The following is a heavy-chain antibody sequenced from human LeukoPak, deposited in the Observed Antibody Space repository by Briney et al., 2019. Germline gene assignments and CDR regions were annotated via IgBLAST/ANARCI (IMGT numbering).Heavy chain of an antibody. J-gene: IGHJ4*02. CDR1: GGTFSNYA. D-gene: IGHD5-18*01. CDR3: ARDPRTGGYSYGLGY. V-gene: IGHV1-69*13. Sequence: ASVKVSFKASGGTFSNYAISWVRQAPGQGLDWMGGIIPSFGTANYSQKFQGRVTITADESTSTAYMELSSLRSEDTAIYYCARDPRTGGYSYGLGYWGQGTLVTVSS. CDR2: IIPSFGTA.